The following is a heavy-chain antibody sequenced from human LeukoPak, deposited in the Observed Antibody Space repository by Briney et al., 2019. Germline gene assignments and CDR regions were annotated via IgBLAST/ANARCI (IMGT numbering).Heavy chain of an antibody. CDR1: GGSISSYY. CDR3: ARDSNYCSSTSCYTGNYYYYYMDV. D-gene: IGHD2-2*02. CDR2: IYYSGST. V-gene: IGHV4-59*12. J-gene: IGHJ6*03. Sequence: PSETLSLTCTDSGGSISSYYWSWIRQPPGKGLEWIGYIYYSGSTNYYPSLKSRVTMSVDTSKNQFSLKLSSVTAADTAVYYCARDSNYCSSTSCYTGNYYYYYMDVWGKGTTVTVSS.